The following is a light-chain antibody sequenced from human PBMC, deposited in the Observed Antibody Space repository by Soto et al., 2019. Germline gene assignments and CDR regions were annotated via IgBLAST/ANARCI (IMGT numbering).Light chain of an antibody. J-gene: IGLJ1*01. V-gene: IGLV2-23*01. CDR3: CSFARSSTFYV. Sequence: QPALTQPASVSGSPGQSITISCSGTSSDVGSSNLVSWYQQHPGKAPKLIIFEGDRRPSGVSGRFSGSKSGNTASLTISGLQAEDEADYYCCSFARSSTFYVFGTGTQLTVL. CDR2: EGD. CDR1: SSDVGSSNL.